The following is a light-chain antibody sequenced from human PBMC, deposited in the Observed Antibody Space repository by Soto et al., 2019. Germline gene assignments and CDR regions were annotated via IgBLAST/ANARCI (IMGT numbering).Light chain of an antibody. CDR1: TSNIGVGYG. J-gene: IGLJ2*01. Sequence: QSVLTQPPSVSGAPGQRVTISCTGSTSNIGVGYGVHWYQHLPGTAPKLLMYGNSIRPSGVPDRFSGSKSGTSASLAITGLQAEDEADYYCQSYDSSLTCVVFGGGTKLTVL. V-gene: IGLV1-40*01. CDR2: GNS. CDR3: QSYDSSLTCVV.